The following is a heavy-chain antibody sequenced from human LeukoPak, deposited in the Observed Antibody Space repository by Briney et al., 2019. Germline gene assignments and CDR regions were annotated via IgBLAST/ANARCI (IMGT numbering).Heavy chain of an antibody. D-gene: IGHD3-10*01. J-gene: IGHJ4*02. CDR3: AKHLRGSYSFDY. CDR2: IKQDGSER. V-gene: IGHV3-7*03. CDR1: GFTFSDYW. Sequence: GSLRLSCAASGFTFSDYWMSWVRQTPGKGLEWVANIKQDGSERYYVDSVKGRFTISRDNAERSLYLQMNSLRADDSAVYYCAKHLRGSYSFDYWGQGTLVTVSS.